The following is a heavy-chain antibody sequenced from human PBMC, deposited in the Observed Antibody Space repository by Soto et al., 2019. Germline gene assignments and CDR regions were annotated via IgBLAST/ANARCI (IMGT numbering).Heavy chain of an antibody. CDR3: AADWDDFWSGYPDYYYYGMDV. Sequence: APLKVSCKASGFTFTSSAVQWVRQARGQRLEWIGWIVVGSGNTNYAQKFQERVTITRDMSTSTAYMELSSLRSEDTAVYYCAADWDDFWSGYPDYYYYGMDVWGQGTTVTVSS. CDR2: IVVGSGNT. CDR1: GFTFTSSA. D-gene: IGHD3-3*01. J-gene: IGHJ6*02. V-gene: IGHV1-58*01.